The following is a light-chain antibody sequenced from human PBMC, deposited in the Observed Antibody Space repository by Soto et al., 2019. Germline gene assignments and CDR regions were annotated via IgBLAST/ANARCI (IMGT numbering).Light chain of an antibody. J-gene: IGLJ2*01. Sequence: QSALTQPASVSGSPGQSITISCTGTSSDFSYHNYVSWYRQHPGKAPQLMIFAVNNRPSGVSSRFSGSMSGNTASLTISGLQAADEADYYCSSYTDSDTLVFGGGTQLTVL. CDR1: SSDFSYHNY. V-gene: IGLV2-14*01. CDR3: SSYTDSDTLV. CDR2: AVN.